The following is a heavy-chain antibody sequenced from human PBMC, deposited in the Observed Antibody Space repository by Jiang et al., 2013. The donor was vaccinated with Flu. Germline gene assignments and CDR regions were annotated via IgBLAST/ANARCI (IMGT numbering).Heavy chain of an antibody. J-gene: IGHJ4*02. CDR1: GYSISSGYY. D-gene: IGHD2-15*01. CDR3: ARDREVVAATGHFDY. CDR2: IYHSGST. V-gene: IGHV4-38-2*02. Sequence: GSGLVKPSETLSLTCAVSGYSISSGYYWGWIRQPPGKGLEWIGSIYHSGSTYYNPSLKSRVTISVDTSKNQFSLKLSSVTAADTAVYYCARDREVVAATGHFDYWGQGTLVTVSS.